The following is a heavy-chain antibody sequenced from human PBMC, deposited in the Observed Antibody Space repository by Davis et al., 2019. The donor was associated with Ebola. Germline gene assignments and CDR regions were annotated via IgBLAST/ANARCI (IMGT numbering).Heavy chain of an antibody. Sequence: PGGSLRLSCTPSTFTFNNFGMHWIRPIPGKGLAWVAFIHHDVRDAYYPDSVLGRFTISRDNYKGILFLQMNSLRPEDTGVYYCAKDFNWGSDYWDQGTPVIVSS. J-gene: IGHJ4*02. CDR3: AKDFNWGSDY. CDR1: TFTFNNFG. V-gene: IGHV3-30*02. CDR2: IHHDVRDA. D-gene: IGHD7-27*01.